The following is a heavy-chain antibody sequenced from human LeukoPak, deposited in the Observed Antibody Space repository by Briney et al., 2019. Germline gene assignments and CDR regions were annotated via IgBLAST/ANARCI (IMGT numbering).Heavy chain of an antibody. D-gene: IGHD3-10*02. CDR3: AELGIAMIGGV. CDR1: GFTFSSYE. J-gene: IGHJ6*04. CDR2: ISSSGSTI. Sequence: PGGSLRLSCAASGFTFSSYEMNWVSQAPGKGREWVSYISSSGSTIYYAVSVKGRFTISRDNAKNSLYLQMDSLRAEDTAVYYCAELGIAMIGGVWGKGTTVTISS. V-gene: IGHV3-48*03.